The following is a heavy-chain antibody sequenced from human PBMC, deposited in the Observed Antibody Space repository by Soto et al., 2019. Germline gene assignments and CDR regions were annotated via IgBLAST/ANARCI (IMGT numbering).Heavy chain of an antibody. CDR2: IWYDGSNK. CDR3: AREPYGDSQYFDY. CDR1: GFAFSNYG. Sequence: GGSLRLSCAASGFAFSNYGMHWVRQAPGKGLEWVAVIWYDGSNKYYADSVKGRFTVSRDNSKNTIYLQANSLRAEDTAVYYCAREPYGDSQYFDYWGQGTPVTVSS. J-gene: IGHJ4*02. V-gene: IGHV3-30*19. D-gene: IGHD2-21*02.